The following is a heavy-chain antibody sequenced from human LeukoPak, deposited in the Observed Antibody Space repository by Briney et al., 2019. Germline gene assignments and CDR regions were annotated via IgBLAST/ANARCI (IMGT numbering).Heavy chain of an antibody. D-gene: IGHD6-13*01. V-gene: IGHV3-33*06. J-gene: IGHJ4*02. CDR3: AKIGSSSWSELDY. CDR2: IWYDGSND. Sequence: GGSLRLSCAASGFTFSSFGMYWVRQAPGKGLEWVAVIWYDGSNDDYADSVKGRFTISRDNSKNTLYLQMNSLRAEDTAVYYCAKIGSSSWSELDYWGQGTLVTVSS. CDR1: GFTFSSFG.